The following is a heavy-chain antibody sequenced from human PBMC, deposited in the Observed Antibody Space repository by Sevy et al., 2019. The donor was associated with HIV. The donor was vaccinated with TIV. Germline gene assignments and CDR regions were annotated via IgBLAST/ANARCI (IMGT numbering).Heavy chain of an antibody. J-gene: IGHJ6*02. CDR3: ARGVNEHYVILTGNPWRDYYGMDV. CDR2: INSDGSST. D-gene: IGHD3-9*01. CDR1: GFTFSSYW. Sequence: GESLKISCAASGFTFSSYWMHWVRQAPGKGLVWVSRINSDGSSTSYADSVKGRFNISRDNAKNTLYLQMNSLRAEDTAVYYRARGVNEHYVILTGNPWRDYYGMDVWGQGTTVTVSS. V-gene: IGHV3-74*01.